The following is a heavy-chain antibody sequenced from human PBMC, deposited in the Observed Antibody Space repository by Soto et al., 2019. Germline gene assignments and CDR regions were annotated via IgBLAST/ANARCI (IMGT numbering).Heavy chain of an antibody. Sequence: PGGSLRLSCAASGFTFSSYAMSWVRRAPGKGLEWVSAISDTGETTYYADSVKGRFTISRDNSKDTLYLQLSSLSAEDTARYFCAKDRNAGSWYGYFDLWGQGTRVTVS. CDR2: ISDTGETT. CDR3: AKDRNAGSWYGYFDL. J-gene: IGHJ4*02. CDR1: GFTFSSYA. D-gene: IGHD6-13*01. V-gene: IGHV3-23*01.